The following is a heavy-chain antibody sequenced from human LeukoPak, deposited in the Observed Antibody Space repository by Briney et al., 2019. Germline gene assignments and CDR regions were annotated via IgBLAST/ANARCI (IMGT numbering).Heavy chain of an antibody. CDR3: ARTHVVASYNWFDP. CDR2: ISSSSSTI. J-gene: IGHJ5*02. Sequence: PGGSLRLSCAASGFTFSSYSMNWVRQAPGKGLEWVSYISSSSSTIYYADSVKGRFTISRDNAKNSLYLQMNSLRAEDTAVYYCARTHVVASYNWFDPWGQGTLVTVSS. CDR1: GFTFSSYS. V-gene: IGHV3-48*01. D-gene: IGHD2-21*01.